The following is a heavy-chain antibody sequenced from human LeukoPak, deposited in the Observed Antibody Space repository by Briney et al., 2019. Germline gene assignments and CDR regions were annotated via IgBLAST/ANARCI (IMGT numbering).Heavy chain of an antibody. J-gene: IGHJ5*02. CDR2: INHSGST. Sequence: PSETLSLTCAVYGGSFSGYYWSWIRQPPGKGLEWIGEINHSGSTNYNPSLKSRVTISVDKSKNQFSLKLSSVTAADTAVYYCAKDKGRITMRPRGWFDPWGQGTLVTVSS. CDR1: GGSFSGYY. D-gene: IGHD3-22*01. V-gene: IGHV4-34*01. CDR3: AKDKGRITMRPRGWFDP.